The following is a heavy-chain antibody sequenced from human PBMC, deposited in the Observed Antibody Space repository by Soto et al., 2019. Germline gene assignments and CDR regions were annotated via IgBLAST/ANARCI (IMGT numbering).Heavy chain of an antibody. CDR2: ISGSGGGT. V-gene: IGHV3-23*01. D-gene: IGHD6-13*01. CDR1: GFTSSSYA. Sequence: GGSLRLSCAASGFTSSSYAMSWVRQAPGKGLEWVSTISGSGGGTYYADSVKGRFIISRDNSKNTLYLQMNSLRAEDTAIYSCAKDWEYGGSSWYYFDFWGHGTLVPVSS. CDR3: AKDWEYGGSSWYYFDF. J-gene: IGHJ4*01.